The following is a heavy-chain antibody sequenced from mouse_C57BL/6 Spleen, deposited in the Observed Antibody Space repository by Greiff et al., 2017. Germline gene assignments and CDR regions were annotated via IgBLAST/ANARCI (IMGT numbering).Heavy chain of an antibody. CDR1: GYTFTDYN. CDR3: ARAITGTSGVAMDY. J-gene: IGHJ4*01. V-gene: IGHV1-22*01. CDR2: INPNNGGN. Sequence: EVQLLQSGPELVKPGASVKMSCKASGYTFTDYNMHWVQQSHGKSLEWIGYINPNNGGNSYKQKYKGKATLTVNKSCSTAYMVLRSLTSEDSAVYYCARAITGTSGVAMDYWGQGTSVTVSS. D-gene: IGHD4-1*01.